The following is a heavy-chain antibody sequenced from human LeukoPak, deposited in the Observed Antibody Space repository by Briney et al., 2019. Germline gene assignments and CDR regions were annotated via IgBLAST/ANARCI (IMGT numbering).Heavy chain of an antibody. CDR2: INPNSGGT. V-gene: IGHV1-2*02. CDR3: ARPTFIYGDMPDY. D-gene: IGHD4-17*01. J-gene: IGHJ4*02. CDR1: GYTFTGYY. Sequence: EASVKVSCKASGYTFTGYYMHWVRQAPGQGLEWMGWINPNSGGTNYAQKFQGRVTMTRDTSISTAYMELSRLRSDDTAVYYCARPTFIYGDMPDYWGQGTLVTVSS.